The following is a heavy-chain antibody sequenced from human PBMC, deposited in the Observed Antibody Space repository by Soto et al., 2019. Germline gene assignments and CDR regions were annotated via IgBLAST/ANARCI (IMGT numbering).Heavy chain of an antibody. CDR1: GGSITADSYY. Sequence: SETLSLTCTFSGGSITADSYYYTWIRQPPEKGLEWLGYISTGGTTNYNPSLESRITISVDTSRKQFFLRLTSVTAADTATYYCARDFFGRDCYSGLEDWGQRFLVT. J-gene: IGHJ4*02. V-gene: IGHV4-61*01. D-gene: IGHD2-21*02. CDR3: ARDFFGRDCYSGLED. CDR2: ISTGGTT.